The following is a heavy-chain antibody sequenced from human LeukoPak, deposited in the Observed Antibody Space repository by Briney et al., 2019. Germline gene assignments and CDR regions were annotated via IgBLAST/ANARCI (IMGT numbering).Heavy chain of an antibody. CDR3: ARRVSAKSLDY. D-gene: IGHD5-18*01. CDR2: INRDGSSA. CDR1: GFTFSSYW. Sequence: GGSLRLSCAASGFTFSSYWMHWVRQSPGKGPVWVSRINRDGSSANYADSVKGRFTISRDNAKNTLYLQMNSLRAEDTAVYYCARRVSAKSLDYWGQGTLVTVSS. J-gene: IGHJ4*02. V-gene: IGHV3-74*01.